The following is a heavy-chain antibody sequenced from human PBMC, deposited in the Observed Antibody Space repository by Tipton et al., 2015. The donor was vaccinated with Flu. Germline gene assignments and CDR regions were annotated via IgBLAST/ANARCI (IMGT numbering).Heavy chain of an antibody. CDR2: IYPSGTT. V-gene: IGHV4-39*01. Sequence: TLSLTCTVSSGSIRSTNYFCAWIRQPPGKRLELIGSIYPSGTTYYNPSLKSRVTISVDTSKGQFSLKLRSVTAADTAVYYCARASGVLEWQSWTFDDWGKGTLVTVSS. CDR1: SGSIRSTNYF. D-gene: IGHD3-3*01. CDR3: ARASGVLEWQSWTFDD. J-gene: IGHJ5*02.